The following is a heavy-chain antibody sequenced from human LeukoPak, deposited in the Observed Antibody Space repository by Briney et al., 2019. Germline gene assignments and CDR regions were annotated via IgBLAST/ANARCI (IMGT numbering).Heavy chain of an antibody. CDR1: GYTFTSYD. Sequence: ASVKVSCKASGYTFTSYDINWVRQATGQGLEWMGWMNPNSGNTGYAQKFQGRVTMTRNTSISSAYMELSSLRSEDTAVYYCARAPRPLTYYDFWSGYYHFDYWGQGTLVTDSS. J-gene: IGHJ4*02. D-gene: IGHD3-3*01. V-gene: IGHV1-8*01. CDR3: ARAPRPLTYYDFWSGYYHFDY. CDR2: MNPNSGNT.